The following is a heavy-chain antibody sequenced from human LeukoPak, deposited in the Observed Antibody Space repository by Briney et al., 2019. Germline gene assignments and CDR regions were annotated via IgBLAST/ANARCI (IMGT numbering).Heavy chain of an antibody. CDR1: GGSFSGYY. CDR3: ARASWVATIPYYFDY. J-gene: IGHJ4*02. CDR2: INHSGST. Sequence: SETLSLTCAVYGGSFSGYYWSWIRQPPGKGLEWIGEINHSGSTNYNPSLKSRVTISVDTSKNQFSLKLSSVTAADTAVYYCARASWVATIPYYFDYWGQGTLVTVSS. D-gene: IGHD5-12*01. V-gene: IGHV4-34*01.